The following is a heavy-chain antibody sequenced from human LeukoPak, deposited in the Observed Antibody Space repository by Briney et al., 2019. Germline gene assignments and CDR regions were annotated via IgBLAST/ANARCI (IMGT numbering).Heavy chain of an antibody. V-gene: IGHV1-2*02. D-gene: IGHD6-13*01. CDR2: INPNSGGT. CDR3: ARERGIAGSSWGDAFDI. CDR1: GYTFTGYH. J-gene: IGHJ3*02. Sequence: GASVKVSCKASGYTFTGYHMHWVRQAPGQGLEWMGWINPNSGGTNYAQKFQGRVTMTRDTSISTAYMELSRLRSDDTAVYYCARERGIAGSSWGDAFDIWGQGTMVTVSS.